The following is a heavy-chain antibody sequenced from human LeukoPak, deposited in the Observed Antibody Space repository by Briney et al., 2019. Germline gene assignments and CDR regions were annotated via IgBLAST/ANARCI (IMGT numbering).Heavy chain of an antibody. CDR3: AKSVCLGGRCYYYFDC. J-gene: IGHJ4*02. V-gene: IGHV3-23*01. CDR2: ISGSGGNT. Sequence: GGSLRLSRAASGFTFVNHAMSWVRQAPGKGLEWVSSISGSGGNTSYGDSVKGRFTVSRDSAKNTLYLQMKDLRAEDTARYMCAKSVCLGGRCYYYFDCWGQGPQVTVSS. D-gene: IGHD2-15*01. CDR1: GFTFVNHA.